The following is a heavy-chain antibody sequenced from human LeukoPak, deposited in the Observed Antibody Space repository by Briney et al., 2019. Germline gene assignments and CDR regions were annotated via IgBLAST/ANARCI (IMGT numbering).Heavy chain of an antibody. CDR2: IHHSGST. J-gene: IGHJ4*02. D-gene: IGHD3-10*01. CDR3: AREGDPTGSYYNY. Sequence: SETLSLTCDVSGVSISSSNRWSWVRQPPGKGLEWIGEIHHSGSTNYNPSLKSRVTMSIDKSKNQFSLNLNSVTAADTAVYYCAREGDPTGSYYNYWGQGILVTVSS. CDR1: GVSISSSNR. V-gene: IGHV4-4*02.